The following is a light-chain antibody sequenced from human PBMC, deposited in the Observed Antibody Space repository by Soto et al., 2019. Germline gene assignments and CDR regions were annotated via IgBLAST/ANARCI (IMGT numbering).Light chain of an antibody. Sequence: DIQMTQSPSSVSASVGDRVTITCRARQSISLWLAWSQQKPGKAPKLLIYASSSLQSGVPSRFSGSVSGADYPLTISSLQPADCATYYCQQAHSFPYTFGQGTKLRI. CDR1: QSISLW. CDR2: ASS. J-gene: IGKJ2*01. V-gene: IGKV1D-12*01. CDR3: QQAHSFPYT.